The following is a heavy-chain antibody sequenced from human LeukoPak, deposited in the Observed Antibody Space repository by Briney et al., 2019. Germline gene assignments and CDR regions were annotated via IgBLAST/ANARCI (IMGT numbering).Heavy chain of an antibody. V-gene: IGHV4-59*01. CDR2: IYYSGST. CDR1: GGSISSYY. CDR3: AREPKDYYDILTGAFDI. Sequence: SETLSLTCTVSGGSISSYYWSWIRQPPGKGLEWIGYIYYSGSTNYNPSLKSQVAISVDTSKNQFSLKLSSVTAADTAVYYCAREPKDYYDILTGAFDIWGQGTMVTVSS. D-gene: IGHD3-9*01. J-gene: IGHJ3*02.